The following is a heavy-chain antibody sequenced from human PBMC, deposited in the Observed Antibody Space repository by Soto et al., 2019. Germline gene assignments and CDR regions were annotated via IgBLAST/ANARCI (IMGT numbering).Heavy chain of an antibody. CDR3: ASVYLKYDY. CDR2: VSGSGDST. D-gene: IGHD3-10*01. CDR1: AFTFSSYA. V-gene: IGHV3-23*01. Sequence: GGSLRLSCAASAFTFSSYAMSWVRQAPGKGLEWVSAVSGSGDSTYYADSVKGRFTISRDNSKNTLYLQMNSLRAEDTAVYYGASVYLKYDYWGQGTLVTVPQ. J-gene: IGHJ4*02.